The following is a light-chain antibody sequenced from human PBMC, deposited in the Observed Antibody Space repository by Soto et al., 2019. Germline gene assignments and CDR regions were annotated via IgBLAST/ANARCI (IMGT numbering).Light chain of an antibody. V-gene: IGKV3-20*01. Sequence: EIVMTQSPATLSASPGERVTLSCRASQNIGSDLAWYQQKPGQAPRLLIYDASSRATGIPDRFSGGVSGTDFTLTISRLEPEDFAVYYCQQFSSYPLTFGGGTKVDI. CDR1: QNIGSD. CDR2: DAS. J-gene: IGKJ4*01. CDR3: QQFSSYPLT.